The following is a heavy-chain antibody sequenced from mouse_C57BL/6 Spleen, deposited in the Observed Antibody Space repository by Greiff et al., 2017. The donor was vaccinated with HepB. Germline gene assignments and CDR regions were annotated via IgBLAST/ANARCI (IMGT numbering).Heavy chain of an antibody. J-gene: IGHJ1*03. V-gene: IGHV1-52*01. CDR3: ARGGYGSSYWYFDV. D-gene: IGHD1-1*01. Sequence: QVQLQQPGAELVRPGSSVKLSCKASGYTFTSYWMHWVKQRPIQGLEWIGNIDPSDSETHYNQKFKDKATLTVDQSSSTAYMQLSSLTSEDSAVYYCARGGYGSSYWYFDVWGTGTTVTVSS. CDR1: GYTFTSYW. CDR2: IDPSDSET.